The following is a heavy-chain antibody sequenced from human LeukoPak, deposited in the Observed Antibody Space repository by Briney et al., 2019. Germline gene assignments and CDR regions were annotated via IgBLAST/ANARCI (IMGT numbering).Heavy chain of an antibody. V-gene: IGHV3-23*01. J-gene: IGHJ4*02. CDR1: GFTFSSYA. CDR3: AKLGSPHYGLLIFDY. Sequence: GGSLRLSCAASGFTFSSYAMSWVRQAPGKGLEWVSAISGSGGSTYYADSVKGRFTISRDNSKNTLYLQMNSLRAEDTAVYYCAKLGSPHYGLLIFDYWGQGTLVTVSS. CDR2: ISGSGGST. D-gene: IGHD3-10*01.